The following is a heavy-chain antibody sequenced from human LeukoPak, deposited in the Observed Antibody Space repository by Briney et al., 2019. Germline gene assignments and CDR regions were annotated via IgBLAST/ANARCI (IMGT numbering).Heavy chain of an antibody. D-gene: IGHD3-22*01. Sequence: SETLSLTCTVSGGSISSYYWSWIRQPPGKGLEWIGYIYYSGSTNYNPSLKSRVTISVDTSKNQFSLKLSSVTAADTAVYYCARWSPYDSSGYYSDYWGQGTLVTVSS. J-gene: IGHJ4*02. CDR3: ARWSPYDSSGYYSDY. CDR1: GGSISSYY. CDR2: IYYSGST. V-gene: IGHV4-59*01.